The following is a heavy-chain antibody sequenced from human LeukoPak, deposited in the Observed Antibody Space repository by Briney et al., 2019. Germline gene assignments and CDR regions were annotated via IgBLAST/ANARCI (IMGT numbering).Heavy chain of an antibody. J-gene: IGHJ4*02. CDR1: GFTFGNYG. Sequence: GGSLRLSCAASGFTFGNYGMSWVRKAPGQGQEWVSGINWNGGSTGYADSVEGRFTISRDNAKNSQYLQMSSLRVEDTALYYCARAQTYGDSRLLLDYWGQGTLVTVSS. V-gene: IGHV3-20*04. CDR2: INWNGGST. CDR3: ARAQTYGDSRLLLDY. D-gene: IGHD2-21*02.